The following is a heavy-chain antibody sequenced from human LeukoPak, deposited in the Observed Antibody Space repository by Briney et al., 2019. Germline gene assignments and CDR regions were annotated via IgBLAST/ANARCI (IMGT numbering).Heavy chain of an antibody. J-gene: IGHJ1*01. Sequence: ASVKVSCKASGYTFTSYGISWVRQAPGQGLEWMGWISAYNGNTNYAQKLQGRVTMTTDTSTSTAYMELRSLRSDDTAVYYCARDRDSSGWYEYFQHWGQGTLVTVSS. D-gene: IGHD6-19*01. V-gene: IGHV1-18*01. CDR3: ARDRDSSGWYEYFQH. CDR1: GYTFTSYG. CDR2: ISAYNGNT.